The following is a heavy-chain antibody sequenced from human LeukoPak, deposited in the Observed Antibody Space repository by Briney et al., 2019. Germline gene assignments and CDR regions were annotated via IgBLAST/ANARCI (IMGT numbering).Heavy chain of an antibody. D-gene: IGHD6-19*01. V-gene: IGHV3-7*01. J-gene: IGHJ3*02. CDR3: ARDSYSSGWYGWAFDI. CDR1: GFTFSSYW. Sequence: GGSLRLSCAASGFTFSSYWMSWVRQAPGKGLEWVANIKQDGSEKYYVDSVKGRFTISRDNAKNSLYLQMNSLRAEDTAVHYCARDSYSSGWYGWAFDIWGQGTMVTVSS. CDR2: IKQDGSEK.